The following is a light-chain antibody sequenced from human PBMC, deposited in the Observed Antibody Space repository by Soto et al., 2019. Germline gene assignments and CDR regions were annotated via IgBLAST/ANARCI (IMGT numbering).Light chain of an antibody. V-gene: IGKV3-20*01. J-gene: IGKJ4*01. CDR2: GAS. CDR3: QQYESSPPLT. CDR1: QSVSSSY. Sequence: LLTHSPGTLSLSPGDIATLSCGAIQSVSSSYLAWYQQKPGQAPRLLIYGASNRATGIPDRFSGSGSGTDFTLTISRLEPADFAVYYCQQYESSPPLTFGGGTKVDIK.